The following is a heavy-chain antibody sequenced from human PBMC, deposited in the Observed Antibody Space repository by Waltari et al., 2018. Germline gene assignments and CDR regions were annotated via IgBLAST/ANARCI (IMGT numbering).Heavy chain of an antibody. CDR2: ISSSSSTI. CDR3: ARAHSSSWYADDY. V-gene: IGHV3-48*01. Sequence: EVQLVESGGGLVQPGGSLRLSCAASGFTFSSYSMNWVRQAPGKGLEWVSYISSSSSTIYYADSVKGRFTISRDNAKNSLYLQMNSLRAEDTAVYYCARAHSSSWYADDYWGQGTLVTVSS. J-gene: IGHJ4*02. CDR1: GFTFSSYS. D-gene: IGHD6-13*01.